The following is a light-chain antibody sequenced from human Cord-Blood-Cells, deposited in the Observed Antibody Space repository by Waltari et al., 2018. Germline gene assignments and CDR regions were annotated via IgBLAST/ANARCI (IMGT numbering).Light chain of an antibody. Sequence: DIQMTQSPSSLSASVGDRVTITCRASQGISSYLNWYQQKPGKAPKLLIYAASSLQSGVPSRFSGSGSGTDFTLTISSLQPEDFATYYCQQSYSTPPRTFGQGTKVEIK. CDR1: QGISSY. CDR2: AAS. J-gene: IGKJ1*01. CDR3: QQSYSTPPRT. V-gene: IGKV1-39*01.